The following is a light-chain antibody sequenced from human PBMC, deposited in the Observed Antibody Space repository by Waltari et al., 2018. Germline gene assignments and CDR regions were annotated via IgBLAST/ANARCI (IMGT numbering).Light chain of an antibody. CDR2: EVI. CDR1: SSDVGNYNF. Sequence: QSALTQPASVSGSPGQSITISCTGTSSDVGNYNFVSWYQQHPGKGPKLLIYEVIKRPSGVFDRFAVSKSGNTASLTISGLQAEDEADYYCCSYAGNSSLVFGGGTKVTVL. CDR3: CSYAGNSSLV. J-gene: IGLJ3*02. V-gene: IGLV2-23*02.